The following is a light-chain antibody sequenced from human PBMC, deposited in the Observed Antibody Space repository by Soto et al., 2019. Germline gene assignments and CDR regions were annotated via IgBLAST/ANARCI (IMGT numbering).Light chain of an antibody. Sequence: EIVLTQSPGTLSLSPGERATLSCRASQSVSSSYLAWYQQKPGQAPRLLFYGASRRATGIPDRFSGSGSGTDFTLTISRLEPEDYAVYYCQQHGSSPPTFGQETKVEIK. CDR2: GAS. CDR1: QSVSSSY. J-gene: IGKJ1*01. V-gene: IGKV3-20*01. CDR3: QQHGSSPPT.